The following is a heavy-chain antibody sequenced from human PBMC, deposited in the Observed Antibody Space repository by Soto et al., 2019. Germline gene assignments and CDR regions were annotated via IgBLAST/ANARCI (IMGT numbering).Heavy chain of an antibody. CDR2: INPSGGST. Sequence: ASVKVSCKASGYTLTSYDMHWVRHAPGQGLEWMGIINPSGGSTSYAQKFQGRVTMTRDTSTSTVYMELSSLRSEDTAVYYCARDKISYDSSGYYSYYGMDVWGQGTTVTVSS. J-gene: IGHJ6*02. D-gene: IGHD3-22*01. V-gene: IGHV1-46*01. CDR1: GYTLTSYD. CDR3: ARDKISYDSSGYYSYYGMDV.